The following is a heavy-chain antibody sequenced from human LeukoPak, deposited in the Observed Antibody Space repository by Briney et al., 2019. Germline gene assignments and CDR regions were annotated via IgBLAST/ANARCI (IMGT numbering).Heavy chain of an antibody. J-gene: IGHJ3*02. CDR2: IYYSGST. CDR1: GGSISSGGYY. CDR3: ARDRRGYSAFDI. Sequence: PSETLSLTCTVSGGSISSGGYYWSWIRQHPGKGLEWIGYIYYSGSTYYNPSLKSRVTISVDTSKNQFSLKLSSVTAADTAVYYCARDRRGYSAFDIWGQGTMVTVSS. V-gene: IGHV4-31*03. D-gene: IGHD3-22*01.